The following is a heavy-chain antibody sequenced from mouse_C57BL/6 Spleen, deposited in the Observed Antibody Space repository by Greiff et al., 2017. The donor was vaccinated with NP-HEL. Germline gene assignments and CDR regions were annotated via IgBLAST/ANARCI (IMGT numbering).Heavy chain of an antibody. CDR2: ISSCSSTI. D-gene: IGHD2-4*01. J-gene: IGHJ4*01. CDR3: ARDYDYDVNAMDY. V-gene: IGHV5-17*01. CDR1: GFTFSDYG. Sequence: EVQGVESGGGLVKPGGSLKLSCAASGFTFSDYGMHWVRQAPEKGLEWVAYISSCSSTIYYADTVKGRFTISRDNAKNTLFLQMTSLRSEDTAMYYCARDYDYDVNAMDYWGQGTSVTVSS.